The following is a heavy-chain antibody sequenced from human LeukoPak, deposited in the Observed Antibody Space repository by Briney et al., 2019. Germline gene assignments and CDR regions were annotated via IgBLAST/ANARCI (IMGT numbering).Heavy chain of an antibody. CDR3: ARGGGYGYAPLFAY. Sequence: GGSLRLSGAASGFTFSSYSMNGVGRAPGKGLEWGSSIIRSSSYIYYADSVKGRFTISRDNAKDSLYLQMNSRRAEATAVYSCARGGGYGYAPLFAYWGHGTPVTVSS. CDR2: IIRSSSYI. J-gene: IGHJ4*01. CDR1: GFTFSSYS. D-gene: IGHD5-18*01. V-gene: IGHV3-21*04.